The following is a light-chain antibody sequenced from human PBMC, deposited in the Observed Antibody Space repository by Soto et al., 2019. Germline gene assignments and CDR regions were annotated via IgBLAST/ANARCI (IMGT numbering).Light chain of an antibody. CDR1: SSDVGGYNY. J-gene: IGLJ1*01. Sequence: QSVLTQPASVSGSPGRSITISCTGTSSDVGGYNYVSWYQQHPGKAPKLMIYEVSNRPSGVSNRFSGSKSGNTASLTISGLQAEDEADYYCSSYTSSSTQVFGTGTKVTVL. CDR2: EVS. V-gene: IGLV2-14*01. CDR3: SSYTSSSTQV.